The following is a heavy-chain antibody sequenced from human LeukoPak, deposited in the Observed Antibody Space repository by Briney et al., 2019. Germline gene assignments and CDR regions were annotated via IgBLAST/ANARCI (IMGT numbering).Heavy chain of an antibody. V-gene: IGHV3-23*01. CDR3: AKDRSYARRNWFDP. CDR1: GFTFSSDV. Sequence: GGSLRLSCVASGFTFSSDVMAWVRQAQGKGLEWVLSIIGSGGSRYYADSVKGRVTISRDNSKNTLYLQIYSLRAEDTAIYYCAKDRSYARRNWFDPWGQGTLVTVSS. CDR2: IIGSGGSR. D-gene: IGHD3-16*01. J-gene: IGHJ5*02.